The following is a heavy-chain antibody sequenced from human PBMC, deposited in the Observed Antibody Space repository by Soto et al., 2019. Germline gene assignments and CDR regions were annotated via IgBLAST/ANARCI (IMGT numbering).Heavy chain of an antibody. CDR1: GSSSNSSGYY. V-gene: IGHV4-39*01. J-gene: IGHJ4*02. CDR3: ARLPSRHLVDY. CDR2: MFYGVST. Sequence: SETLSLTCTVSGSSSNSSGYYWGWIRQPPGKGLEWIGSMFYGVSTYYNPSLKSRVTVSVDTSKNQFSLNLRSVTAADTAVYYCARLPSRHLVDYWGQGTLVTVSS. D-gene: IGHD3-3*02.